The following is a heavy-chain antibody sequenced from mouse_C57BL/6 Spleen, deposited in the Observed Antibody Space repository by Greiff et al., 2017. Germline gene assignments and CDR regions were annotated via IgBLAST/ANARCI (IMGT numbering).Heavy chain of an antibody. CDR2: IDPNSGGT. V-gene: IGHV1-72*01. Sequence: QVQLQQPGPELVKPGASVKLSCKASGYTFTSYWMHWVKQRPGRGLEWIGRIDPNSGGTTYNAKFKSKATLTVDTPSSTAYMQLSSMTSKDSAVEYCARKEDVYYYAMDYWGQGTSVTVSS. CDR1: GYTFTSYW. CDR3: ARKEDVYYYAMDY. J-gene: IGHJ4*01.